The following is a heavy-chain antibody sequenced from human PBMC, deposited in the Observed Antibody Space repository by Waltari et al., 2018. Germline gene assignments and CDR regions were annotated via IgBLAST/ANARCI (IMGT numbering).Heavy chain of an antibody. CDR2: IYQSGST. D-gene: IGHD3-10*01. J-gene: IGHJ4*02. CDR1: GYSISSGYY. Sequence: QVQLQESGPGLVKPSETLSLTCAVSGYSISSGYYWGWIRQPPGKGLEWIGSIYQSGSTYYNPSLKSRVTISVDTSKNQFSLKLSSVTAADTAVYYCARWSVQGVIIPGDWGQGTLVTVSS. V-gene: IGHV4-38-2*01. CDR3: ARWSVQGVIIPGD.